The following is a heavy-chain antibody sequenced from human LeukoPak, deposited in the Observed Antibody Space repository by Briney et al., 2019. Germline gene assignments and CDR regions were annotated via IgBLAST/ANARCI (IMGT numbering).Heavy chain of an antibody. J-gene: IGHJ3*02. V-gene: IGHV1-69*13. Sequence: SVKVSCKASGGTFISYAISWVRQAPGQGLEWMGGIIPIFGTANYAQKFQGRVTITADESTGTAYMELSSLRSEDTAVYYCASKGWELLSYAFDIWGQGTMVTVSS. D-gene: IGHD1-26*01. CDR3: ASKGWELLSYAFDI. CDR2: IIPIFGTA. CDR1: GGTFISYA.